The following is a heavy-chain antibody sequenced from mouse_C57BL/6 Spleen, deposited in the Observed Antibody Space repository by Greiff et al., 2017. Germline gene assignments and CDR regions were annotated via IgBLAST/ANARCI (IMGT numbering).Heavy chain of an antibody. V-gene: IGHV14-4*01. D-gene: IGHD2-4*01. CDR1: GFNIKDDY. CDR3: TAYDYDYFDY. J-gene: IGHJ2*01. Sequence: EVQLQQSGAELVRPGASVKLSCTASGFNIKDDYMHWVKQRPEQGLEWIGWIDPENGDTEYASKFQGKATITADTSSNTAYLQLSSLTSEDTAVYYCTAYDYDYFDYWGQGTTLTVSS. CDR2: IDPENGDT.